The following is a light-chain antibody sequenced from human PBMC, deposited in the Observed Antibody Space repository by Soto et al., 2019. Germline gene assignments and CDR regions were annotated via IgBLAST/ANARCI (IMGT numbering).Light chain of an antibody. CDR1: QSVSSN. V-gene: IGKV3-15*01. CDR3: QQYNNWPRNT. J-gene: IGKJ2*01. CDR2: GAS. Sequence: EIVMTQSPATLSVSPGERATLSCRASQSVSSNLAWYQQEPGQAPRLLIYGASTRATGIPAMFSGSGSGTEFTLNISSLQSEDFAVYYCQQYNNWPRNTFGQGTKLEIK.